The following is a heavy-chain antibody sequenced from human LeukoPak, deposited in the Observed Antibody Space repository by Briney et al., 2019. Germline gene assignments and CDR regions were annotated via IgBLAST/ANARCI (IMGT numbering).Heavy chain of an antibody. CDR3: ARVFSRSSTSCYSWYYFDY. J-gene: IGHJ4*02. CDR1: GFTFSSYW. D-gene: IGHD2-2*01. CDR2: IKQDGSEK. V-gene: IGHV3-7*01. Sequence: GGSLRLSCAASGFTFSSYWMSWVRQAPGKGLEWVANIKQDGSEKYYVDSVKGRFTISRDNAKNSLYLQMNSLRAEDTAVYYCARVFSRSSTSCYSWYYFDYWGQGTLVTVSS.